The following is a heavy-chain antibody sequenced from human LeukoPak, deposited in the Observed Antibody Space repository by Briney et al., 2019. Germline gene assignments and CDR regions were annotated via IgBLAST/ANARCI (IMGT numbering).Heavy chain of an antibody. D-gene: IGHD6-13*01. CDR2: ISGSGANT. V-gene: IGHV3-23*01. J-gene: IGHJ4*02. CDR3: AKVLSAVGTGF. Sequence: GGSLRLSCAASGFTFSNYAMSWVRQAPGKGLEWVSSISGSGANTYYAHSVKGRFTISRDNSKNTLYLQMNSLRAEDTAVYYCAKVLSAVGTGFWGQGTLVTVSS. CDR1: GFTFSNYA.